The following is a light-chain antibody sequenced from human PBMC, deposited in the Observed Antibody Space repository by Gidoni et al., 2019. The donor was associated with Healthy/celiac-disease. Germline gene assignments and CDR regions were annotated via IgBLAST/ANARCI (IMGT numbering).Light chain of an antibody. J-gene: IGKJ3*01. Sequence: EIVLTQSPGTLSLSPGERATLSCRASQSVSSSYLAWYQQKPGQAPRLLIYGASSRATGIPDRFSGSGSGTDFTRTISRLEPEDFAVYYCQQYGSSLFTFXPXTKVDIK. CDR3: QQYGSSLFT. CDR2: GAS. V-gene: IGKV3-20*01. CDR1: QSVSSSY.